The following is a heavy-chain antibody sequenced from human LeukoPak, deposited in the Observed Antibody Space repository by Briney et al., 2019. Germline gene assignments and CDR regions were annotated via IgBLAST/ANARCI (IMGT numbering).Heavy chain of an antibody. J-gene: IGHJ4*02. CDR2: ISYDGSNK. Sequence: GGSLRLSCAASGFTFSSYAMHWVRQAPGKGLEWVAVISYDGSNKYYADSVKGRSTISRDNSKNTLYLQMNSLRAEDTAVYYCARDKSSGCPFDYWGQGTLVTVSS. D-gene: IGHD6-19*01. CDR3: ARDKSSGCPFDY. CDR1: GFTFSSYA. V-gene: IGHV3-30*04.